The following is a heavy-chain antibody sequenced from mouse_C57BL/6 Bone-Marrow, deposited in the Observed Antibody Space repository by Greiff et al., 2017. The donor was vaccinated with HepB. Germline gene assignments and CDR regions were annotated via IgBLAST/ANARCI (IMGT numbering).Heavy chain of an antibody. J-gene: IGHJ4*01. CDR2: IWSGGST. V-gene: IGHV2-2*01. CDR1: GFSLTSYG. Sequence: QVQLNQSGPGLVQPSQSLSITCTVSGFSLTSYGVHWVRQSPGKGLEWLGVIWSGGSTDYNAAFISRLSSRTDNSKSQVFFKMNSLQAAETAIYYCGRGYDYAMDYWGQGTSVTVSS. CDR3: GRGYDYAMDY. D-gene: IGHD2-2*01.